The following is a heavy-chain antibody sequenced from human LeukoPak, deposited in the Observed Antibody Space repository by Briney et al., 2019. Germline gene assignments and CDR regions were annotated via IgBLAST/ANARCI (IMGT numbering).Heavy chain of an antibody. CDR3: ARSPRLYGDYGFWFDY. D-gene: IGHD4-17*01. CDR2: IIPILGIA. V-gene: IGHV1-69*04. Sequence: GASVKVSCKASGGTFSSYAISWVRQAPGQGLEWMGRIIPILGIANYAQKFQGRVTITADKSTSTAYMELSSLRSEDTAVYYCARSPRLYGDYGFWFDYWGQGTLVTVSS. J-gene: IGHJ4*02. CDR1: GGTFSSYA.